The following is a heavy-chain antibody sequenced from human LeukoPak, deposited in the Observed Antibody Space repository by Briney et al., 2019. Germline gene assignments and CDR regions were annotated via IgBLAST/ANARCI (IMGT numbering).Heavy chain of an antibody. Sequence: PSETLSLTCTVSGGSISSSGYYWGWVRQPPGGGLEWIGSISYSGTTFDNPSLKSRVTLSVDTSKNQFSLRLSSVTAADTAVYYCAREFSLDYGDYVTLNWFDPWGQGTLVTVSS. D-gene: IGHD4-17*01. J-gene: IGHJ5*02. CDR1: GGSISSSGYY. V-gene: IGHV4-39*07. CDR2: ISYSGTT. CDR3: AREFSLDYGDYVTLNWFDP.